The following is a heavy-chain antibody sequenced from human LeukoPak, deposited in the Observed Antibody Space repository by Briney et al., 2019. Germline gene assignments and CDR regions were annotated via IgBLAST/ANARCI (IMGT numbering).Heavy chain of an antibody. CDR3: AHERIAAARYQDY. Sequence: SGPTLVNPTQTLMLTCIFSSEVCVGWVRQPPGKALEWLALIYWDDDKRYSPSLKSRLTITKDTSKNQVVLTMTNMDPVDTATYYCAHERIAAARYQDYWGQGTLVTVSS. D-gene: IGHD6-13*01. CDR2: IYWDDDK. CDR1: SEVC. J-gene: IGHJ4*02. V-gene: IGHV2-5*02.